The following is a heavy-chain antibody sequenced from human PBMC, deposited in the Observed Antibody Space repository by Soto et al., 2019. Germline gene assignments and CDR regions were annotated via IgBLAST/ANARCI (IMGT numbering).Heavy chain of an antibody. Sequence: QVQLVQSGAELKKPGSSVKVPCKASGDTFSGYPINWVRQAPGEGLEWMRRIIPVFGTTNDAQRFEGRVTFTADESTNTAYMELRGLLSEDTAVYYCARDGGFGELKYWGPGTLVTVSS. CDR1: GDTFSGYP. CDR2: IIPVFGTT. D-gene: IGHD3-10*01. J-gene: IGHJ4*02. V-gene: IGHV1-69*18. CDR3: ARDGGFGELKY.